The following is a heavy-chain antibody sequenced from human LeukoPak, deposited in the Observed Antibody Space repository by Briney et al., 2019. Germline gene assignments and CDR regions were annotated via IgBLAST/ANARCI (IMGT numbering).Heavy chain of an antibody. J-gene: IGHJ4*02. Sequence: PSETLSLTCTVSGGSISSSGYYWGWIRQPPGKGLEWIGSIYYSGSTYYNPSLKSRVTISVDTSKNQFSLKLSSVTAADTAVYYCARASRQWLVLRWGQGTLVTVSS. CDR1: GGSISSSGYY. V-gene: IGHV4-39*01. CDR3: ARASRQWLVLR. D-gene: IGHD6-19*01. CDR2: IYYSGST.